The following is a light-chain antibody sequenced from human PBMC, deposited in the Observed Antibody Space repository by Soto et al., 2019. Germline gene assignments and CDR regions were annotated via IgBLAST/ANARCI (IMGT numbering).Light chain of an antibody. CDR3: QQYGSTHWT. Sequence: ENVLTQSPGTLSLSPGERATFSCRASQSVSSSHLAWYQQKPDQAPRLLIYGGSRRAGDVPDRFSGSGSGTDFTLTTRRLEPEDFAVYYCQQYGSTHWTFGQGTNVEVK. CDR1: QSVSSSH. J-gene: IGKJ1*01. CDR2: GGS. V-gene: IGKV3-20*01.